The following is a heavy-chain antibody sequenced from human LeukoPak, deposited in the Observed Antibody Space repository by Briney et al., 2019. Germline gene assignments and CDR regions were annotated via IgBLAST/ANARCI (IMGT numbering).Heavy chain of an antibody. V-gene: IGHV3-30-3*01. Sequence: PGRSLRLSCAASGFTFSSYAMHWVRQAPGKGLEWVAVISYDGSNKYYADSAKGRFTISRDNSKNTLYLQMNSLRAEDTAMYYCAKEAGLFDVWGQGAMVAVSS. J-gene: IGHJ3*01. CDR2: ISYDGSNK. CDR3: AKEAGLFDV. CDR1: GFTFSSYA.